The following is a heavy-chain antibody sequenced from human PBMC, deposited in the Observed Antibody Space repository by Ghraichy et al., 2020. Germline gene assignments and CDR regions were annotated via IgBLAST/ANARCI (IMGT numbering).Heavy chain of an antibody. Sequence: GGSLRLSCAASGFIFSGFEMNWVRQAPGKGLEWVSYISSSGSTIYYADSVKGRFTISRDNAKNSLYLQMNSLRAEDTAIYYCARDWKMATISWTLDWGQGTLVTVSS. D-gene: IGHD5-24*01. V-gene: IGHV3-48*03. CDR1: GFIFSGFE. CDR3: ARDWKMATISWTLD. CDR2: ISSSGSTI. J-gene: IGHJ4*02.